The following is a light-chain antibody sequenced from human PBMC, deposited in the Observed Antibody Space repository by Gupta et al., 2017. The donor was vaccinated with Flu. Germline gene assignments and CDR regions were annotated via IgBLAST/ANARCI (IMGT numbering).Light chain of an antibody. CDR3: SAYASSVWV. J-gene: IGLJ3*02. V-gene: IGLV2-14*01. Sequence: QSALTQPASVSGSPRQAITISFTGTSSDVGGYNYVSWYQQHPGKAPKLMIYEVRKRPSGVSNRFSGSKSGNTASLTISGLQAEDEADYYCSAYASSVWVFGGGTKLTVL. CDR2: EVR. CDR1: SSDVGGYNY.